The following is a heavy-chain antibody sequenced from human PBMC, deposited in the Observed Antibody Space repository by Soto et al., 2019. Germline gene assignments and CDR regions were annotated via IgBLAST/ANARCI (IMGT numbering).Heavy chain of an antibody. V-gene: IGHV3-15*01. Sequence: EVQLVESGGDLVEPGGSLRLSCVTSGFMFSSAWMSWVRQAPGKGLEWVGRIKSKTDGGARDYAAPVNGRSSISRDDSKSTLYLQMNSLRAEDTALYYCVEGWNDFWGQGTLVTVSS. CDR2: IKSKTDGGAR. J-gene: IGHJ4*02. CDR1: GFMFSSAW. D-gene: IGHD1-1*01. CDR3: VEGWNDF.